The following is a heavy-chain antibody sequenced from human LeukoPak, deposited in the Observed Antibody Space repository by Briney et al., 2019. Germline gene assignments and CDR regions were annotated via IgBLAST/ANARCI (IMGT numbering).Heavy chain of an antibody. V-gene: IGHV4-39*07. CDR2: IYYSGST. D-gene: IGHD2-15*01. Sequence: SETLSLTCTVSGVSISSSSYYWGWIRQPPGKGLEWIGTIYYSGSTNYNPSLKSRVTMSVDTSKNQFSLKLSSVTAADTAVYYCARVSSGYCSGGSCQGGYYFDYWGQGTLVTVSS. CDR3: ARVSSGYCSGGSCQGGYYFDY. CDR1: GVSISSSSYY. J-gene: IGHJ4*02.